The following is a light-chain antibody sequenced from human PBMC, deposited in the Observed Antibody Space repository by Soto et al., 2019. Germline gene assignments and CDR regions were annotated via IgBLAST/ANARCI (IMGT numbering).Light chain of an antibody. J-gene: IGKJ1*01. CDR1: QGISSW. V-gene: IGKV1-12*01. CDR2: AAS. Sequence: DIQMTQSPSSVSASVEDRVTITCRASQGISSWLAWHQQKPGKAPKLLIYAASSLQSGVPSRFSGSGSGTDFTLTISSLQPEDFATYYCQQANSFPPTFGQGTKVEIK. CDR3: QQANSFPPT.